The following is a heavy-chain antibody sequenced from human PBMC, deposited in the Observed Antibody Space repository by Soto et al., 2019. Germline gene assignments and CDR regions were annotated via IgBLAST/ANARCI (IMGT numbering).Heavy chain of an antibody. CDR1: GFTSSGYS. CDR3: ARDLRETYYDFWSGYYFDY. V-gene: IGHV3-21*01. D-gene: IGHD3-3*01. Sequence: GWSLRLSFAASGFTSSGYSMNGVRQAPGKGLEWVSSISSSSSYIYYADSVKGRFTISRDNAKNSLYLQMNSLRAEDTAVYYCARDLRETYYDFWSGYYFDYWGQGTLVTVSS. CDR2: ISSSSSYI. J-gene: IGHJ4*02.